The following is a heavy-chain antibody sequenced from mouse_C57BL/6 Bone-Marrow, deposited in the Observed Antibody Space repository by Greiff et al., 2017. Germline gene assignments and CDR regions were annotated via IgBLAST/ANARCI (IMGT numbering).Heavy chain of an antibody. CDR1: GYAFSSSW. Sequence: QVQLKQSGPELVKPGASVKISCKASGYAFSSSWMNWVKQRPGKGLEWIGRIYPGDGDTNYNGKFKGKATLTADKSSSTAYMQLSSLTSEDSAVYFCARWDSSGYYYAMDYWGQRNSGTVSS. CDR2: IYPGDGDT. D-gene: IGHD3-2*02. CDR3: ARWDSSGYYYAMDY. V-gene: IGHV1-82*01. J-gene: IGHJ4*01.